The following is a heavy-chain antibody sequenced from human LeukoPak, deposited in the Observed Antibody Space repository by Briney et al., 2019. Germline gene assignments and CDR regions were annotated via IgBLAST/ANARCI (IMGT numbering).Heavy chain of an antibody. D-gene: IGHD6-19*01. J-gene: IGHJ4*02. CDR2: ISAYNGNT. CDR3: ARDLLAVAGNNYFDY. V-gene: IGHV1-18*01. Sequence: ASVKVSCKASGYTFTSYGISWVRQAPGQGLEWTGWISAYNGNTNYAQKLQGRVTMTTDTSTSTAYMELRSLRSDDTAVYYCARDLLAVAGNNYFDYWGQGTLVTVSS. CDR1: GYTFTSYG.